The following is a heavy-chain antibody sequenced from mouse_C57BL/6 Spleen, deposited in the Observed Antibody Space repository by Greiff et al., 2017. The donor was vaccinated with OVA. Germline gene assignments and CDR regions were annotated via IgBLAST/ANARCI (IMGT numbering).Heavy chain of an antibody. Sequence: QVQLKESGPELVKPGASVKISCKASGYSFTSYYIHWVKQRPGQGLEWIGWIYPGSGNTKYNEKFKGKATLTADTSSSTAYMQLSSLTSEDSAVYYCAREDGNLFAYWGQGTLVTVSA. CDR3: AREDGNLFAY. CDR2: IYPGSGNT. J-gene: IGHJ3*01. CDR1: GYSFTSYY. V-gene: IGHV1-66*01. D-gene: IGHD2-1*01.